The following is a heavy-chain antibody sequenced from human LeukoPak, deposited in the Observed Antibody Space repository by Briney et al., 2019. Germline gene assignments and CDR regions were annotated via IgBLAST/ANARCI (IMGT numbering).Heavy chain of an antibody. CDR1: GGSISSYY. V-gene: IGHV4-34*01. CDR3: ARESPLRFGP. CDR2: INHSGST. J-gene: IGHJ5*02. Sequence: ETLSLTCTVSGGSISSYYWSWIRQPPGKGLEWIGEINHSGSTNYNPSLKSRVTISVDTSKNQFSLKLSSVTAADTAVYYCARESPLRFGPWGQGTLVTVSS. D-gene: IGHD1-26*01.